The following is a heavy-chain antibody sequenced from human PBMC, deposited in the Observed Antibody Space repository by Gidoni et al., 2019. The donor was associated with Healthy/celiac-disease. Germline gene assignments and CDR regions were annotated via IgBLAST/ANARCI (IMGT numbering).Heavy chain of an antibody. D-gene: IGHD5-18*01. V-gene: IGHV4-34*01. CDR1: GGSVSGYY. Sequence: QVQLQQWGAGLLKPSETLSLTCAVYGGSVSGYYWSWIRQPPGKGLEWIGEIKHIGSTNYNPSLKSRFTISVYTSKNQFSLKLSSVTAADTAVYYCARSYDLDYWGQGTLVTVSS. J-gene: IGHJ4*02. CDR2: IKHIGST. CDR3: ARSYDLDY.